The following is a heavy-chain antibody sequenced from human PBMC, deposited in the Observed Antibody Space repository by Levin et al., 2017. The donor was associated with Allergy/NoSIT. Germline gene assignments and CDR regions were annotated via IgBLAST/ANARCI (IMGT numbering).Heavy chain of an antibody. D-gene: IGHD6-19*01. CDR2: ISGSGGST. J-gene: IGHJ4*02. CDR1: GFTFSSYA. V-gene: IGHV3-23*01. CDR3: AKVRGIYSSGWLGDY. Sequence: SGGSLRLSCAASGFTFSSYAMSWVRQAPGKGLEWVSAISGSGGSTYYADSVKGRFTISRDNSKNTLYLQMNSLRAEDTAVYYCAKVRGIYSSGWLGDYWGQGTLVTVSS.